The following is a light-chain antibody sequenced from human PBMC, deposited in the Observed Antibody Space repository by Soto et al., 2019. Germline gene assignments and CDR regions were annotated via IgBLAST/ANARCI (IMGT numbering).Light chain of an antibody. CDR3: QQYGSSPLT. V-gene: IGKV3-20*01. Sequence: EIVLTQSPGTLSLSPGERATLSCRASQSVSSSSLAWYQQKPGQAPSLLIYGASSRAPGIPDRFSGSGSGTDFTLTISRLEPEDFAVYYCQQYGSSPLTFGGGTKVDIK. CDR2: GAS. CDR1: QSVSSSS. J-gene: IGKJ4*01.